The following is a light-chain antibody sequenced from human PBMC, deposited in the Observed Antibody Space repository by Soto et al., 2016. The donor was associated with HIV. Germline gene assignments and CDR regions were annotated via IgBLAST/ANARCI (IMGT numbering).Light chain of an antibody. Sequence: DIQMTQSPSTLSASVGDRVTITCRASQSISTWLAWYQQKPGKAPKLLIYKASNLESGVPSRFSGSGSGTDFNLTVSSLQPDDFATYYCQQYSHYWLTFGHGTKVEIK. CDR2: KAS. V-gene: IGKV1-5*03. CDR1: QSISTW. J-gene: IGKJ1*01. CDR3: QQYSHYWLT.